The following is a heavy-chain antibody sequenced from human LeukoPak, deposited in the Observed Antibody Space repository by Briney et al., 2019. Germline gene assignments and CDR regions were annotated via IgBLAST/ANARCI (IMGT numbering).Heavy chain of an antibody. D-gene: IGHD3-22*01. CDR1: GYSISSGYY. CDR3: ARGDSSGYYRIFDY. CDR2: IYHSGST. Sequence: SETLSLTCTVSGYSISSGYYWGWIRQPPGKGLEWIGSIYHSGSTHYNPSLKSRVTISVDTSENQFSLKLSSVTAADTAVYYCARGDSSGYYRIFDYWGQGTLVTVSS. J-gene: IGHJ4*02. V-gene: IGHV4-38-2*02.